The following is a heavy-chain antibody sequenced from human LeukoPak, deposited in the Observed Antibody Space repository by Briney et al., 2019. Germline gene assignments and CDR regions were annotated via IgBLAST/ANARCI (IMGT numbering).Heavy chain of an antibody. CDR3: ARDPPSGTTGSYYYYYYMDV. CDR2: IWYDGSNK. Sequence: GGSLRLSCAASGFTFSNYGMHWVRQAPGKGLEWVAVIWYDGSNKYYADSVKGRFTISRDNSKNTLYLQMNSLRAEDTAVYYCARDPPSGTTGSYYYYYYMDVWGKGTTVTVSS. CDR1: GFTFSNYG. J-gene: IGHJ6*03. D-gene: IGHD1-7*01. V-gene: IGHV3-33*08.